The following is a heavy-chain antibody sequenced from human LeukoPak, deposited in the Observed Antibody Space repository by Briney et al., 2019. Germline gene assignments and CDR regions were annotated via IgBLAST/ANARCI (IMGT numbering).Heavy chain of an antibody. CDR2: ITRSGGNT. J-gene: IGHJ5*02. CDR3: ARGGYSYGFGWFDP. Sequence: ASVKVSCKASGHTFTSYYFHWVRQAPGQGLEWMGVITRSGGNTIYAQKFQGRVTITADKSTSTAYMELSSLRSEDTAVYYCARGGYSYGFGWFDPWGQGTLVTVSS. D-gene: IGHD5-18*01. V-gene: IGHV1-46*01. CDR1: GHTFTSYY.